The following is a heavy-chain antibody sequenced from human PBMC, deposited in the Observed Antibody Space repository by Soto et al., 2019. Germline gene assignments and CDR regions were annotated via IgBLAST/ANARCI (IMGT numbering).Heavy chain of an antibody. Sequence: SXKVSFKASGYTXNSYGIGLVRQAPGQGLEWMGWISDYNGNTNYAQKLQGRVTMTTDTSTSTAYMELRSLRSDDTAVYYCARDVDIVATRRRNWFDPWGQGTLGTVSS. D-gene: IGHD5-12*01. CDR1: GYTXNSYG. V-gene: IGHV1-18*04. CDR2: ISDYNGNT. J-gene: IGHJ5*02. CDR3: ARDVDIVATRRRNWFDP.